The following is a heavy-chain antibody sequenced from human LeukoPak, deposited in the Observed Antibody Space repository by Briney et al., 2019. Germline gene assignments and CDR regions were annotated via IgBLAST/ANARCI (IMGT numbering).Heavy chain of an antibody. Sequence: PGGSLRLSCAASGLTFSSHWMHWVRHAPGKGLVWVSRITNDGSSTTYADSVKGRFTISRDNAKNMLYLQVNSLRAEDTAAYYCARDWEAVATFDYWGQGTLVTVSS. CDR1: GLTFSSHW. CDR3: ARDWEAVATFDY. CDR2: ITNDGSST. D-gene: IGHD6-19*01. J-gene: IGHJ4*02. V-gene: IGHV3-74*01.